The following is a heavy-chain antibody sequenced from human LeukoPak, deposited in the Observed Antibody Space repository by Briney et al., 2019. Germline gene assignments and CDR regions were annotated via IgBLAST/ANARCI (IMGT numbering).Heavy chain of an antibody. J-gene: IGHJ4*02. D-gene: IGHD3-10*01. V-gene: IGHV4-59*08. CDR2: IYYSGIT. CDR3: ARHLDYYGSGSYEF. Sequence: SETLSLTCTVSGGSISSYYWSWIRQPPGKGLEWIGYIYYSGITNYNPSLKSRVTISVDTSKNQFSLKLTSVTAADTAVYYCARHLDYYGSGSYEFWGQGTLVTVSS. CDR1: GGSISSYY.